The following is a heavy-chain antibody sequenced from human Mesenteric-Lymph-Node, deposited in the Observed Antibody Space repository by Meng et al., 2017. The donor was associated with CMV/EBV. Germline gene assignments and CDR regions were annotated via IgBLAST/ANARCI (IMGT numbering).Heavy chain of an antibody. CDR3: ARHQRWLKSEGGFNY. J-gene: IGHJ4*02. CDR1: GGSFSGYY. CDR2: INHSGST. D-gene: IGHD4-23*01. Sequence: QVPLTQWGAGLLKPSETLSLTCAVYGGSFSGYYWSWIRQPSGKGLEWIGEINHSGSTNYNPSLKSRVTISVDTSKNQFSLKLSSVTAADTAVYYCARHQRWLKSEGGFNYWGQGTLVTVSS. V-gene: IGHV4-34*01.